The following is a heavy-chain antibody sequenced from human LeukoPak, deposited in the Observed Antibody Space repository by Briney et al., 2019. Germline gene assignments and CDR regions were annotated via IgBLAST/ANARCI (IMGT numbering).Heavy chain of an antibody. CDR2: ISYDGSNK. CDR1: GFTFSSYA. Sequence: GRSLRLSCAASGFTFSSYAMHWVRQAPGKGLEWVAVISYDGSNKYYADSVKGRFTISRDNSKNTLYLQMNSLRAEDTAVYYCARSITMIVVAGGDYWGQGTLVTVSS. CDR3: ARSITMIVVAGGDY. V-gene: IGHV3-30*04. D-gene: IGHD3-22*01. J-gene: IGHJ4*02.